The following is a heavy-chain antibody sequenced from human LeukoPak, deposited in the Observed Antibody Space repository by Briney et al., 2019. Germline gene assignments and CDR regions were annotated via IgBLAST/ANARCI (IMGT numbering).Heavy chain of an antibody. CDR2: IYHSGST. Sequence: SETLSLTCAVSSGSISSGGYSWSWIRQPPGKGLEWIGYIYHSGSTYYNPSLKSRVTISVDRSKNQFSLKLSSVTAADTAVYYCARAPVVVVGGYYYYYGMDVWGQGTTVTVSS. CDR3: ARAPVVVVGGYYYYYGMDV. D-gene: IGHD2-15*01. J-gene: IGHJ6*02. CDR1: SGSISSGGYS. V-gene: IGHV4-30-2*01.